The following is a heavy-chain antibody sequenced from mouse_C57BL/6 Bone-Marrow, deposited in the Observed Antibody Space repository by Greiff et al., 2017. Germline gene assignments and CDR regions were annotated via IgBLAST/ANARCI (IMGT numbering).Heavy chain of an antibody. CDR2: INPNNGGT. V-gene: IGHV1-26*01. J-gene: IGHJ1*03. CDR1: GYTFTDYY. Sequence: VQLQQSGPELVKPGASVKISCKASGYTFTDYYMNWVKQSHGKSLEWIGDINPNNGGTSYNQKFKGKATLTVDKSSSTAYMELRSLTSEDSAVYYCARSRSSYYYGSSYDWYFDVWGKGTTVTVSS. CDR3: ARSRSSYYYGSSYDWYFDV. D-gene: IGHD1-1*01.